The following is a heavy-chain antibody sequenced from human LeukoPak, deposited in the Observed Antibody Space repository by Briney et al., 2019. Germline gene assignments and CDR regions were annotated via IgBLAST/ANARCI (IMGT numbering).Heavy chain of an antibody. Sequence: PGGSLRLSCAVSGFSFSSYTMHWVRQAPGKGLEYVSAISSSGGSTYYVNSVKGRFTISRDNSKNTLYLQMGSLRAEDMAVYYCARRGSYSAEYFQHWGQGTLVTVSS. CDR3: ARRGSYSAEYFQH. J-gene: IGHJ1*01. CDR1: GFSFSSYT. D-gene: IGHD1-26*01. CDR2: ISSSGGST. V-gene: IGHV3-64*01.